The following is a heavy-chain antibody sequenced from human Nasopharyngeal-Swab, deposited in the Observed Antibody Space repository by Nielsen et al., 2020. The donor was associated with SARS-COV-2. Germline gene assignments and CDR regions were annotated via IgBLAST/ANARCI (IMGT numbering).Heavy chain of an antibody. V-gene: IGHV3-66*01. Sequence: VRQAPGKGLEWVSVIYSGGSTYYADSVKGRFTISRDNSKNTLYLQMNSLRAEDTAVYYCARRYGSSWYFGMDVWGQGTTVTVS. D-gene: IGHD6-13*01. CDR3: ARRYGSSWYFGMDV. CDR2: IYSGGST. J-gene: IGHJ6*02.